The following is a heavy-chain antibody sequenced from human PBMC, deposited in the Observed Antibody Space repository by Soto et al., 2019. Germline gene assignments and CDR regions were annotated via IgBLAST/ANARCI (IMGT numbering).Heavy chain of an antibody. D-gene: IGHD2-21*02. CDR2: IQSDGSSP. CDR1: GFTFNYYW. CDR3: ARGGDPDY. Sequence: EVQLVESGGGLVQPGGSLRLSCVASGFTFNYYWMHWVRQAPGKGLVWVSRIQSDGSSPDYVDSVKGRFTISRDNAKNTLYLQMNNRGAEDAAVYYCARGGDPDYWGQGTLVTVSS. V-gene: IGHV3-74*01. J-gene: IGHJ4*02.